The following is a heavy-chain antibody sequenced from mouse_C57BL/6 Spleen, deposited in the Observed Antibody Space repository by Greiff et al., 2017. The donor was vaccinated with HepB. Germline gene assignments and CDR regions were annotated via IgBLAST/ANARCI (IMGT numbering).Heavy chain of an antibody. J-gene: IGHJ1*03. D-gene: IGHD4-1*01. CDR2: IRNKANGYTT. V-gene: IGHV7-3*01. CDR1: GFTFTDYY. Sequence: DVKLVESGGGLVQPGGSLSLSCAASGFTFTDYYMSWVRQPPGKALEWLGFIRNKANGYTTEYSASVKGRFTISRDNSQSILYLQMNALRAEDSATYYCARLTGTKYFDVWGTGTTVTVSS. CDR3: ARLTGTKYFDV.